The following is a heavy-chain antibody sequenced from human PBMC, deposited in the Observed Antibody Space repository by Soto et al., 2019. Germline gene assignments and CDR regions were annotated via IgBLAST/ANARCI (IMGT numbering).Heavy chain of an antibody. J-gene: IGHJ4*02. CDR2: IIPIFGTA. CDR3: ARDCRGDCSQHLPFDY. CDR1: GGTFSSYA. V-gene: IGHV1-69*01. D-gene: IGHD2-21*02. Sequence: QVQLVQSGAEVKKPGSSVNVSCKASGGTFSSYAISWVRHAPGQGLEWMGGIIPIFGTANYAQKCQGRVTITGDESTSTAYMELSSLRSEDTAVYYCARDCRGDCSQHLPFDYWGQGTLVTVSS.